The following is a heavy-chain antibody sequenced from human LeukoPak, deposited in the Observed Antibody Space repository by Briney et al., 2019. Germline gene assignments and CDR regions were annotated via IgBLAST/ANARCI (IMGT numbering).Heavy chain of an antibody. CDR1: GYTFTSYD. Sequence: SVKVSCKASGYTFTSYDINWVRQATGQGLEWMGRIIPIFGTANYAQKFQGRVTITTDESTSTAYMELSSLRSEDTAVYYCARDRGYSYVQDAFDIWGQGTMVTVSS. D-gene: IGHD5-18*01. CDR3: ARDRGYSYVQDAFDI. CDR2: IIPIFGTA. V-gene: IGHV1-69*05. J-gene: IGHJ3*02.